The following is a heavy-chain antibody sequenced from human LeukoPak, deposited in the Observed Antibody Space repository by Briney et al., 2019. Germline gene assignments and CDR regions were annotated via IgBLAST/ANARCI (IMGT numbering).Heavy chain of an antibody. V-gene: IGHV4-61*02. CDR3: ARASYDSSGYYYVLDY. D-gene: IGHD3-22*01. J-gene: IGHJ4*02. CDR1: RGSISSGSYY. CDR2: IYTSGST. Sequence: PSETLSLTCTVSRGSISSGSYYWSWIRQPAGKGLEWIGRIYTSGSTNYNPSLKSRVTISVDTSKNQFSLKLSSVTAADTAVYYCARASYDSSGYYYVLDYWGQGTLVTVSS.